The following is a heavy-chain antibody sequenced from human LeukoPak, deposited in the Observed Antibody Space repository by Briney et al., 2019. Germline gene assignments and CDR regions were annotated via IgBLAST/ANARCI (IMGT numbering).Heavy chain of an antibody. V-gene: IGHV3-23*01. D-gene: IGHD4-23*01. Sequence: TGGSLRLSCAASGFSISTHAMRWVRQAPGEGLEWVSAISGGGSTTYYADSVKGRLTISIDNSKNTLYLQMDSLRVEDTAVYYCAKRSANGGGSGHFDYWGQGTPVTVSS. CDR3: AKRSANGGGSGHFDY. J-gene: IGHJ4*02. CDR2: ISGGGSTT. CDR1: GFSISTHA.